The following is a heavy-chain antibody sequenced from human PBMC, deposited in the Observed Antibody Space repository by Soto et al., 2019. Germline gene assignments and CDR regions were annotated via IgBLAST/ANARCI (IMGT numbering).Heavy chain of an antibody. Sequence: QVQLVQSGAEVKKPGASVKVSCKASGYTFTGYYMHWVRQAPGQGLEWMGWINPNSGGTNYAQKFQGWVTMTRDTSISTAYMERSRLGSDDTAVYYCARGSSSWEVGPPTSDFDYWGQGTLVTVSS. CDR2: INPNSGGT. CDR3: ARGSSSWEVGPPTSDFDY. J-gene: IGHJ4*02. CDR1: GYTFTGYY. D-gene: IGHD6-13*01. V-gene: IGHV1-2*04.